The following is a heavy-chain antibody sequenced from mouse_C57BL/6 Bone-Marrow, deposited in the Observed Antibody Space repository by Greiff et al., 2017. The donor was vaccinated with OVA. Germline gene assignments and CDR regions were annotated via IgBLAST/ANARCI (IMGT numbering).Heavy chain of an antibody. CDR1: GFTFTDYY. J-gene: IGHJ3*01. D-gene: IGHD2-4*01. V-gene: IGHV14-2*01. CDR3: ARDDYDAWFAY. CDR2: IDPEDGET. Sequence: VQLQQSGAELVKPGASVKLSCTASGFTFTDYYMHWVKQRTEQGLEWIGRIDPEDGETKSAQKFQGKATITADTSSNTAYLQLSSLTSEDTAVDYCARDDYDAWFAYWGQGTLVTVSA.